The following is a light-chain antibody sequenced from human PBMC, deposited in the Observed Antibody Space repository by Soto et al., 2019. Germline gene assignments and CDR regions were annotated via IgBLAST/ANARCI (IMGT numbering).Light chain of an antibody. V-gene: IGKV3-15*01. CDR2: GAS. CDR3: QQYNNRPT. J-gene: IGKJ2*01. Sequence: EIVMTQSPATLSVSPGERATLSCRASQSVSSNLAWYQQKPGQAPRLLIYGASTRATGIPARFSGSGSGTEFTLTISTLQFEDFAVYYCQQYNNRPTFGQGTKLEIK. CDR1: QSVSSN.